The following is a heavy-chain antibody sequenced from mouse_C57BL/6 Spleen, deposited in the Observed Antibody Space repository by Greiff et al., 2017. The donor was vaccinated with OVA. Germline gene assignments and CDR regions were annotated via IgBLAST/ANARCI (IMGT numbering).Heavy chain of an antibody. CDR1: GFTFSSYG. Sequence: EVQGVESGGDLVKPGGSLKLSCAASGFTFSSYGMSWVRQTPDKKLEWVATISSGGSYTYYPDSVKGRFTISRDNAKNNLYLQMSSLKSEDTAMYYCARSNWDYFDYWGQGTTLTVSS. CDR3: ARSNWDYFDY. D-gene: IGHD4-1*01. J-gene: IGHJ2*01. CDR2: ISSGGSYT. V-gene: IGHV5-6*01.